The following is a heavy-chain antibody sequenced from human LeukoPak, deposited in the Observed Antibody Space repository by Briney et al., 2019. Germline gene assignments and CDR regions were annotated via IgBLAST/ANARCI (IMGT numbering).Heavy chain of an antibody. CDR1: GGSISSYY. CDR2: IYYSGTT. D-gene: IGHD7-27*01. V-gene: IGHV4-59*12. Sequence: SETLSLTCTVSGGSISSYYWSWIRQSPGKGLEWIGYIYYSGTTNYNPSLDSRVTISIDTSKNQFSLKLSSVTAADTAVYYCARESSLGPGGSDPWGQGTLVTVSS. CDR3: ARESSLGPGGSDP. J-gene: IGHJ5*02.